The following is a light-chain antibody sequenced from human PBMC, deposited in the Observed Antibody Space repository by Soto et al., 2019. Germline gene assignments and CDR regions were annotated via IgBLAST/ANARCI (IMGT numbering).Light chain of an antibody. CDR1: QSVSSN. Sequence: EIVLTQSPGTLSLSPGERATLSCRASQSVSSNLAWYQQKPGQAPRILIYGASTRATGIPARFRGSGSGTEFTLTISSLQPDDFATYYCQQYNSYQGTFGQGTKVDIK. V-gene: IGKV3-15*01. J-gene: IGKJ1*01. CDR3: QQYNSYQGT. CDR2: GAS.